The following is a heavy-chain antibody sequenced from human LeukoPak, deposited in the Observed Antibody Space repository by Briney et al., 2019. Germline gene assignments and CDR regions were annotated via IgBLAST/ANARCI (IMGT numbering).Heavy chain of an antibody. D-gene: IGHD6-13*01. V-gene: IGHV3-21*04. CDR1: GFTFSSYS. J-gene: IGHJ6*03. CDR2: ISSSSSYI. CDR3: AKGWQQLVTSYYYFYYMDV. Sequence: PGGSLRLSFAASGFTFSSYSMNWVRQAPGKGLEWVSSISSSSSYIYYADSVKGRFTISRDNSKNTLYLQVNSLRAEDTAVYYCAKGWQQLVTSYYYFYYMDVWGKGTTVTVSS.